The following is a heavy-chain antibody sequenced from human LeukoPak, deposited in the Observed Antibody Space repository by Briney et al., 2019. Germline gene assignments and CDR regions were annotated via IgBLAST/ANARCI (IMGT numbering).Heavy chain of an antibody. Sequence: ASVKVSCKASGYTFTGYYMHWVRQAPGQGLEWMGWINPNSGGTNYAQKFQGRVTMTRDTSISTAYMELSRLRSDDTAVYYCARPILRKWSGYDFIDAFDIWGQGTMVTVSS. CDR1: GYTFTGYY. CDR3: ARPILRKWSGYDFIDAFDI. D-gene: IGHD5-12*01. J-gene: IGHJ3*02. V-gene: IGHV1-2*02. CDR2: INPNSGGT.